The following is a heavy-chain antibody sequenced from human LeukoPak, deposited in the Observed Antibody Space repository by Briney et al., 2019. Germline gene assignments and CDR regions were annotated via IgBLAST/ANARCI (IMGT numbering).Heavy chain of an antibody. J-gene: IGHJ4*02. D-gene: IGHD3-10*01. V-gene: IGHV4-39*01. CDR3: ARSLWFGELRGPGY. Sequence: KSSETLSLTCTVSGGSISSSSYYWGWIRQPPGKGLEWIGSIYYSGSTYYNPSLKSRVTISVDTSKNQFSLKLSSVTAADTAVYYCARSLWFGELRGPGYWGQGTLVTVSS. CDR2: IYYSGST. CDR1: GGSISSSSYY.